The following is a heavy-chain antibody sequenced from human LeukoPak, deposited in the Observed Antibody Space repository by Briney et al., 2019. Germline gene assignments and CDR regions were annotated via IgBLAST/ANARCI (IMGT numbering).Heavy chain of an antibody. D-gene: IGHD1-26*01. V-gene: IGHV3-30*02. CDR2: IRYDGSNK. CDR3: AKGRGWEASYYYYYMDV. Sequence: GGSLRLSCAASGFTFSTYGIHWVRQAPGKGLEWVAFIRYDGSNKYYTDSVKGRLIISRDNSKNTLYLQMNSLRAEDTAVYYCAKGRGWEASYYYYYMDVWGKGTTVTISS. CDR1: GFTFSTYG. J-gene: IGHJ6*03.